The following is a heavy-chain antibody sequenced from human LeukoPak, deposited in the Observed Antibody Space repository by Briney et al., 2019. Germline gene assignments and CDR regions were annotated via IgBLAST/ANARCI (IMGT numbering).Heavy chain of an antibody. CDR2: ISWNSGSI. V-gene: IGHV3-9*01. CDR3: SRSLWTVARGESP. D-gene: IGHD3-10*01. CDR1: GFTFDDYA. J-gene: IGHJ5*02. Sequence: GGSLRLSCAASGFTFDDYAMHWVRQAPGKGLEWVSGISWNSGSIGYADSVKGRFTISRDNAKNSLYLQMNSLRVDDTAVYYCSRSLWTVARGESPWGQGTLVTVSS.